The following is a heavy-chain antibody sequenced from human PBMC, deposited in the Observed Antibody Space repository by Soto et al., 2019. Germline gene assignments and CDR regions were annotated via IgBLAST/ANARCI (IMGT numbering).Heavy chain of an antibody. CDR3: ARKYHFGSGSYLYYFDY. J-gene: IGHJ4*02. D-gene: IGHD3-10*01. CDR2: IAADGGST. V-gene: IGHV3-23*01. CDR1: GFTFSHYA. Sequence: GGALRLSCAASGFTFSHYAMSWVRQAPGKGLEWVSTIAADGGSTYYGDSVKGRFSISRDNSKNTLFLQLNSLRAEDTAVYYCARKYHFGSGSYLYYFDYWGQGGLVTVSS.